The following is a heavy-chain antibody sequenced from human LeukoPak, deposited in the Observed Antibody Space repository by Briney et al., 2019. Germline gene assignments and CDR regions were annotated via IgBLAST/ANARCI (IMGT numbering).Heavy chain of an antibody. Sequence: GGSLRLSCAASGFTFSSYSMNWVRQAPGKGLEWVSSISSSSSYIYYADSVKGRFTISRDNAKNSLYLQMNSLRAEDTAVYYCARDLSGILPGYYSDCDYWGQGTLVTVSS. V-gene: IGHV3-21*01. CDR1: GFTFSSYS. CDR2: ISSSSSYI. D-gene: IGHD3-9*01. CDR3: ARDLSGILPGYYSDCDY. J-gene: IGHJ4*02.